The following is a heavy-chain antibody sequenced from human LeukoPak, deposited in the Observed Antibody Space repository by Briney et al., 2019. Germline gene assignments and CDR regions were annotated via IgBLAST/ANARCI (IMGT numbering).Heavy chain of an antibody. V-gene: IGHV4-38-2*01. D-gene: IGHD2-2*03. CDR2: ICFSAST. Sequence: SETLCLSCAVSGYSITSTYYWAFSRDPPERGLWVIGIICFSASTFYKTSLRSRLTISADTSKNIVSLSLKSVTVADTAVYYCAKHKYDIATFTLDKWFDSWGQGTPVTVSS. J-gene: IGHJ5*01. CDR3: AKHKYDIATFTLDKWFDS. CDR1: GYSITSTYY.